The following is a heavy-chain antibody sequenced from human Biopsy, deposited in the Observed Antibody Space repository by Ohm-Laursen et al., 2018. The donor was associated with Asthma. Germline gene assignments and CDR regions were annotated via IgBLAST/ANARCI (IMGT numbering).Heavy chain of an antibody. D-gene: IGHD3-10*01. J-gene: IGHJ6*02. CDR3: ARAVDYSHYYGIDV. Sequence: SVTPPPKTSGYTLNSAGITWVRQAPGQGLEWMGWISVYNGNTKVAQKLQDRVTMITDTSTSTAYMELRSLRSDDTAVYFCARAVDYSHYYGIDVWGQGTTVTVS. CDR2: ISVYNGNT. CDR1: GYTLNSAG. V-gene: IGHV1-18*01.